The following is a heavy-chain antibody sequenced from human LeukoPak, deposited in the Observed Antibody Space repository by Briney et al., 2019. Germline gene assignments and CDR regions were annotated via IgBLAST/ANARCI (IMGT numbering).Heavy chain of an antibody. CDR2: IKSKTDGGTT. CDR3: TTVYDSSGYYPGSIVVGDI. CDR1: GFTFSNAW. J-gene: IGHJ3*02. Sequence: GGSLRLSCAASGFTFSNAWMSWVRQAPGKGLEWVGRIKSKTDGGTTDYAAPVKGRFTISRDDSKNTLYLQMNSLKTEDTAVYYCTTVYDSSGYYPGSIVVGDIWGQGTMVTVSS. D-gene: IGHD3-22*01. V-gene: IGHV3-15*01.